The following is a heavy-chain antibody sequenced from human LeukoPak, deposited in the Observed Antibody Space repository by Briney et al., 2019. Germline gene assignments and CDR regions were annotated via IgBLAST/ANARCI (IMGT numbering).Heavy chain of an antibody. D-gene: IGHD3-10*01. CDR2: IYYSGST. Sequence: PSETLSLTCAVSGYSISSSNWWGWIRQPPGKGLEWIGYIYYSGSTNYNPSLKSRVTMSVDTSKNQFSLKLSSVTALDTAVYYCARKYRGGGFVDYWGQGTLVTVSS. J-gene: IGHJ4*02. CDR1: GYSISSSNW. V-gene: IGHV4-28*06. CDR3: ARKYRGGGFVDY.